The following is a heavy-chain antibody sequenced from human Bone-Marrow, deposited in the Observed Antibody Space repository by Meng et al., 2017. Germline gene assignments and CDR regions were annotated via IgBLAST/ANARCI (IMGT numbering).Heavy chain of an antibody. CDR1: GSTLTSYS. Sequence: QLGQGGSELGMPGASVKVSCKASGSTLTSYSINWLRQAPGQGLEWMGGIIPSFGTANYAQKFQGRVTITADKSTSTAYMELSSLRSEDTAVYYCARGYCSGGSCYSIDYWGQGTLVTVSS. CDR2: IIPSFGTA. J-gene: IGHJ4*02. D-gene: IGHD2-15*01. CDR3: ARGYCSGGSCYSIDY. V-gene: IGHV1-69*06.